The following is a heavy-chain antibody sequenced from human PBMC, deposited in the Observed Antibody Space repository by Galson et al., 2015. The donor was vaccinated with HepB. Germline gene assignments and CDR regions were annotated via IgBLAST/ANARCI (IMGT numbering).Heavy chain of an antibody. Sequence: SVKVSCKASGYTFTSYYMHWVRQAPGQGLEWMGIINPSGGSTSYAQKFQGRVTMTRDTSTSTVYMELSSLRSEDTAVYYCARDDYYGSGSYYKDPYYYYYYGMDVWGQGTTVTVSS. CDR3: ARDDYYGSGSYYKDPYYYYYYGMDV. CDR2: INPSGGST. D-gene: IGHD3-10*01. CDR1: GYTFTSYY. V-gene: IGHV1-46*03. J-gene: IGHJ6*02.